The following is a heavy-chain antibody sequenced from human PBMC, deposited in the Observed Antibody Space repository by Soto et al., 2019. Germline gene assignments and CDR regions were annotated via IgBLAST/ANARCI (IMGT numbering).Heavy chain of an antibody. CDR1: GYTFTSYD. Sequence: EASVKVSCKASGYTFTSYDINWVRQATGQGLEWMGWMNPNSGNTGYAQKFQGRVTMTRNTSISTAYMELSSLRSEDTAVYYCARGGSTIFGVVIPLPRDVWGQGTTVTVSS. V-gene: IGHV1-8*01. J-gene: IGHJ6*02. CDR2: MNPNSGNT. D-gene: IGHD3-3*01. CDR3: ARGGSTIFGVVIPLPRDV.